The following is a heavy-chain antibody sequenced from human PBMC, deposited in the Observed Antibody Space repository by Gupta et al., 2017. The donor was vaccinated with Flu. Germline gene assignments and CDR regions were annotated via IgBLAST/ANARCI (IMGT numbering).Heavy chain of an antibody. D-gene: IGHD4-4*01. CDR2: IDREDDT. J-gene: IGHJ4*02. CDR3: ARSTDGGYSNLDH. Sequence: QVTLRESGPALVKPTETLTLPLSLSGFSLLTYGICVTWIRQPPGKALEFLGLIDREDDTFYTTSLQTRLTLSRDTSANQVILTLANMGPTDTATYYCARSTDGGYSNLDHWGPGTLVTVS. CDR1: GFSLLTYGIC. V-gene: IGHV2-70*01.